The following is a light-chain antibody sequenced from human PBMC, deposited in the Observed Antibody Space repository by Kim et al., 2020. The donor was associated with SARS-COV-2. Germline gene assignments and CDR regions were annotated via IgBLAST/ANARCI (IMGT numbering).Light chain of an antibody. V-gene: IGLV4-69*01. Sequence: QLVLTHSPSASASLGASVKLTCTLSSGHSSYAIAWHQQQPEKGPRYLMKLKSDGSHSKGDGIPDRFSGSSSGAERYLTISSLQSEDEADYYCQTWGTGIRVFGGGTQLTVL. J-gene: IGLJ2*01. CDR3: QTWGTGIRV. CDR1: SGHSSYA. CDR2: LKSDGSH.